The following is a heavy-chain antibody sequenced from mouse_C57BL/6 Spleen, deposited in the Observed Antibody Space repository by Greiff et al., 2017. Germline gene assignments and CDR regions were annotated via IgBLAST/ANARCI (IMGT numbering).Heavy chain of an antibody. CDR1: GYTFTSYW. D-gene: IGHD2-4*01. V-gene: IGHV1-50*01. J-gene: IGHJ3*01. CDR2: IDPSDSYT. Sequence: QVQLQQPGAELVKPGASVKLSCKASGYTFTSYWMQWVKQRPGQGLEWIGEIDPSDSYTNYNQKFKGKATLTVDTSSSTAYMQLSSLTSEDSAVYYCSSDYYYVGAYWGQGTLVTVSA. CDR3: SSDYYYVGAY.